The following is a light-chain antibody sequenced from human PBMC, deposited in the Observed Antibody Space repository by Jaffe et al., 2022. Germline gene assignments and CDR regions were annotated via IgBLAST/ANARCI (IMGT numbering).Light chain of an antibody. Sequence: IVMTQSPATLSVSPGERASLSCRASQTISNNLAWYLQKVGQAPRLLIFGASTRATGVPARFSGSGSGTEFTLTISSLQSEDFAIYYCQQYDSWPATFGQGTKVEIK. V-gene: IGKV3-15*01. CDR3: QQYDSWPAT. J-gene: IGKJ1*01. CDR2: GAS. CDR1: QTISNN.